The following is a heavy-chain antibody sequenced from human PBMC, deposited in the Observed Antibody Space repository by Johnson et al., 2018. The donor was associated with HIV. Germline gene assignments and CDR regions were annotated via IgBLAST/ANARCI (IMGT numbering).Heavy chain of an antibody. CDR3: ASTRLGAFDI. Sequence: MQLVESGGGVVQPGGSLRLSCAASAFTFSSYAIHWVRQAPGKGLEWVAFIHYDGNNKYYADSVKGRFTISRDNSKNTLYLQMDSLRVEDTAVYYCASTRLGAFDIWGQGTMVTVSS. CDR2: IHYDGNNK. V-gene: IGHV3-30*02. J-gene: IGHJ3*02. D-gene: IGHD6-6*01. CDR1: AFTFSSYA.